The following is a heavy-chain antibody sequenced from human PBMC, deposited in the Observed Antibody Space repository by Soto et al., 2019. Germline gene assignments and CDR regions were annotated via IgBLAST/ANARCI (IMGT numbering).Heavy chain of an antibody. CDR2: IYYSGST. D-gene: IGHD3-10*01. CDR3: ARDGEPNYYGSGSYNWFDP. J-gene: IGHJ5*02. Sequence: NPSETLSLTCTVSGGSISSGGYYWSWIRQHPGKGLEWIGYIYYSGSTYYNPSLKSRVTISVDTSKNQFSLKLSSVTAADTAVYYCARDGEPNYYGSGSYNWFDPWGQGTLVTVSS. V-gene: IGHV4-31*03. CDR1: GGSISSGGYY.